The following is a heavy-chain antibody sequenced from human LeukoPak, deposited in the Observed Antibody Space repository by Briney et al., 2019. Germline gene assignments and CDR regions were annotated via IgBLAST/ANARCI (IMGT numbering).Heavy chain of an antibody. CDR2: IYTSGST. CDR1: GGSISSYY. D-gene: IGHD2-2*01. V-gene: IGHV4-4*07. CDR3: ARDQAVVVPAAYNWFDP. J-gene: IGHJ5*02. Sequence: SETLSLTCTVSGGSISSYYWSWIRQPAGKGLEWIGRIYTSGSTNYNPSLKSRVTMSVDTSKNQFSLKLSSVTAADTAVYYCARDQAVVVPAAYNWFDPWGQGTLVTVSS.